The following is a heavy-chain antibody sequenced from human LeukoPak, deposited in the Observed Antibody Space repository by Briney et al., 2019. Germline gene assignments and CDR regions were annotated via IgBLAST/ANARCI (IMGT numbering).Heavy chain of an antibody. Sequence: SVKVSCKASGGTFRSYAISWVRQAPGQGLEWMGGIIPIFGTTNYAQKFQGRVTITADESTSTAYMELSSLRSEDTAVYYCARAGGYCSAGSCYGWFDPWGQGTLVTVSS. J-gene: IGHJ5*02. CDR3: ARAGGYCSAGSCYGWFDP. CDR2: IIPIFGTT. D-gene: IGHD2-15*01. CDR1: GGTFRSYA. V-gene: IGHV1-69*13.